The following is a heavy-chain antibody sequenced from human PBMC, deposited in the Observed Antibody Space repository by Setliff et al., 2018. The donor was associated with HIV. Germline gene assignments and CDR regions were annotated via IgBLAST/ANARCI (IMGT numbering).Heavy chain of an antibody. CDR1: GGSFSGHY. CDR2: IYYSGST. V-gene: IGHV4-59*11. J-gene: IGHJ4*02. D-gene: IGHD3-10*01. CDR3: ARDHTSGSLDF. Sequence: SETLSLTCAVYGGSFSGHYWSWIRQPPGKGLEWIGYIYYSGSTNYNPSLKSRVTISVDTSKNQFSLKMSSVTAADTAVYYCARDHTSGSLDFWGQGTLVTVSS.